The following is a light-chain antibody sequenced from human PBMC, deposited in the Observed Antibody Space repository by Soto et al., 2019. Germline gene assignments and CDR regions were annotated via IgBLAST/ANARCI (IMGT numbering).Light chain of an antibody. V-gene: IGKV3-15*01. CDR2: VAS. Sequence: EIVMTQSPVTLSVSTGDRATLSCRASQSVNSNLTWYQQKPGQTPKLLIYVASTRATGIPARFSGSGSGTEFTLTISSLQTEEFAVYYCQQYNGWPLTFGGGTKVEFK. J-gene: IGKJ4*01. CDR3: QQYNGWPLT. CDR1: QSVNSN.